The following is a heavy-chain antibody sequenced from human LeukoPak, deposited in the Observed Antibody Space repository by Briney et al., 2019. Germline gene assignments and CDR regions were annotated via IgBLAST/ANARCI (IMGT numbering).Heavy chain of an antibody. J-gene: IGHJ5*02. V-gene: IGHV1-69*05. CDR2: IIPVFGTA. Sequence: SVKVSCKASGGTFSSYTINWVRQAPGQGLEWMGGIIPVFGTANYVQKFQGRVTMTRDTSTSTVYMELSSLRSEDTAVYYCARGGVAKLGPLDLWGQGTLVTVSS. CDR1: GGTFSSYT. D-gene: IGHD7-27*01. CDR3: ARGGVAKLGPLDL.